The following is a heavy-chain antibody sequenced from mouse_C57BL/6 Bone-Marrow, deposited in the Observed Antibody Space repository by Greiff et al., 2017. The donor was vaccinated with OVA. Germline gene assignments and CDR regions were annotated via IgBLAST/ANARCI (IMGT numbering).Heavy chain of an antibody. J-gene: IGHJ4*01. V-gene: IGHV1-15*01. CDR3: AAGWAMDY. Sequence: QVQLQQSGAELVRPGASVTLSCKASGYTFTDYEMHWVKQTPVHGLEWIGAIDPETGGTAYNQKFKDKATLTADKSSSTAYMQLSSLTSEDSAVYYCAAGWAMDYWGQGTSVTVSS. D-gene: IGHD1-1*02. CDR2: IDPETGGT. CDR1: GYTFTDYE.